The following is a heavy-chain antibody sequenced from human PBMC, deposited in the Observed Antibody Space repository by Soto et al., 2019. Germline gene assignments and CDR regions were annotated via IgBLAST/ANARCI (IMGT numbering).Heavy chain of an antibody. J-gene: IGHJ4*02. Sequence: SEILSPTCTVAGGAISSSSFHWGWIRQPPGKGLEWIGSIYYSGSTYYSPSLKSRVTISVDTSKNQFSLKLSSVTAADTAVYYCARNLGYCISTSCHPDYYFDYLGQGTLVTGSS. CDR3: ARNLGYCISTSCHPDYYFDY. D-gene: IGHD2-2*01. CDR1: GGAISSSSFH. CDR2: IYYSGST. V-gene: IGHV4-39*01.